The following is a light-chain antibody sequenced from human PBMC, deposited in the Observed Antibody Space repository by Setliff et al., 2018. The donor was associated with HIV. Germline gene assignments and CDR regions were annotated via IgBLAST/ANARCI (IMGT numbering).Light chain of an antibody. CDR3: CSYAGSSTYV. J-gene: IGLJ1*01. Sequence: QSVLTQPASVSGSPGQSITISCTGTSSDVGSYNLDSWYQQHPGKAPKLMIYEVSKRPSGVSNRFSGSKSGNTASLTISGLQAEDEADYYCCSYAGSSTYVFGTGTKVTVL. V-gene: IGLV2-23*02. CDR2: EVS. CDR1: SSDVGSYNL.